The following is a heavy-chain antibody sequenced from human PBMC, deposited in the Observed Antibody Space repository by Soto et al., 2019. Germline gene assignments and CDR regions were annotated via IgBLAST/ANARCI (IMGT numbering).Heavy chain of an antibody. CDR2: ISDDGDKR. CDR3: ARDGAPYYYDNP. CDR1: GFTFSNYG. J-gene: IGHJ5*02. Sequence: PGESLKISCVGSGFTFSNYGMHWVRQPPGKGLEWVALISDDGDKRYYADSVKGRFTISRDNAKNSLYLQMNSLRAEDTAVYYCARDGAPYYYDNPWGQGTLVTVSS. D-gene: IGHD3-22*01. V-gene: IGHV3-33*08.